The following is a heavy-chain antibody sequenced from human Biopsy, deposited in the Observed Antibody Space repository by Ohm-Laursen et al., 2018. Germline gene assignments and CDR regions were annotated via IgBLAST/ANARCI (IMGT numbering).Heavy chain of an antibody. CDR3: TRALGWLLDY. V-gene: IGHV3-73*01. CDR1: GFTFSDSA. D-gene: IGHD5-12*01. Sequence: SLRLSCSASGFTFSDSAIHWVRQASGKGLEWVGRITSKANSYATAYVESVKGRFTISRDDSKNTAYLQMNSLKAEDTAVYYCTRALGWLLDYWGQGTLVTVSS. CDR2: ITSKANSYAT. J-gene: IGHJ4*02.